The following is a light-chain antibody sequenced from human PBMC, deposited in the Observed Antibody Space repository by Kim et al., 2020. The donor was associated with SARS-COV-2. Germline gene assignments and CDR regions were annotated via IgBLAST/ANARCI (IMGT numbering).Light chain of an antibody. Sequence: ESVGDTVNISCRASQGISDWLAWYQQKPGKAPKVLLYAASNLQSGVPSRFSGTGSETDFTLPISSLQPEDFATYFCQQTNSFPFTFGPGTKVDIK. CDR2: AAS. J-gene: IGKJ3*01. CDR1: QGISDW. V-gene: IGKV1-12*02. CDR3: QQTNSFPFT.